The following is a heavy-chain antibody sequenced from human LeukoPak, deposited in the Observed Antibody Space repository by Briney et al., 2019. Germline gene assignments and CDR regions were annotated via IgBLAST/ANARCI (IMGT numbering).Heavy chain of an antibody. D-gene: IGHD3-3*01. J-gene: IGHJ4*02. V-gene: IGHV4-31*03. CDR3: ASTGVVTYFDY. CDR1: GGSISSGGYY. CDR2: IYYSGST. Sequence: SETLSLTCTVSGGSISSGGYYWSWIRQHPGKGLEWIGYIYYSGSTYYNPSLKSRVTKSVDTSKNQFSLKLSSVTAADTAVYYCASTGVVTYFDYWGQGTLVTVSS.